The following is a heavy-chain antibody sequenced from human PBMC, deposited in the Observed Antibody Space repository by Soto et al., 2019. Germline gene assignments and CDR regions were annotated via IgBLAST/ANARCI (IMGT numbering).Heavy chain of an antibody. Sequence: GGSLRLSCAASGFTFSSYGMHWVRQAPGKGLEWVAVIWYDGSNKYYADSVKGRFTISRDNSKNTLYLQMNSLRAEDTAVYYCAVGRRGLRYFDYWGQGTLVTVSS. V-gene: IGHV3-33*01. CDR1: GFTFSSYG. CDR2: IWYDGSNK. J-gene: IGHJ4*02. CDR3: AVGRRGLRYFDY. D-gene: IGHD4-17*01.